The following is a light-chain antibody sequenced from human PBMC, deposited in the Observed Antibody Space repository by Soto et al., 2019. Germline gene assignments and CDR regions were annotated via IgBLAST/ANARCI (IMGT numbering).Light chain of an antibody. J-gene: IGKJ1*01. V-gene: IGKV3-15*01. CDR2: GAS. CDR3: HQYNNWKT. Sequence: IVLTQSPATLSVSPGERATLSCRASQSVSSNLAWFQQKPGQAPRLLIYGASTRATGIPARFSGSGSGTEFTLTISSLQSKDFAVYYCHQYNNWKTFGQGTKVEIK. CDR1: QSVSSN.